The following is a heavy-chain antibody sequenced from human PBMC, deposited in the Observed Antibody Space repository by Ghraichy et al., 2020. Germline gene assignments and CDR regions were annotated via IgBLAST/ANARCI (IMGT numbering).Heavy chain of an antibody. J-gene: IGHJ4*02. V-gene: IGHV3-23*01. CDR1: GFNFSNYA. CDR2: MTASGSYT. CDR3: AKLHFDSSGHAFDS. D-gene: IGHD3-22*01. Sequence: GGSLRLSCVASGFNFSNYAMTWVRQAPGKGLEWVSTMTASGSYTYYEDSVKGRFINSRDNSKNTLFLQLRVLRAGDTAMYYCAKLHFDSSGHAFDSWGQGTLVTVSS.